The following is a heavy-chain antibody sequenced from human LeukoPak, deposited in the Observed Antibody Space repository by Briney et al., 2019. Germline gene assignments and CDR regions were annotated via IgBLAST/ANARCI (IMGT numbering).Heavy chain of an antibody. D-gene: IGHD1-7*01. CDR2: ISSSSSYI. V-gene: IGHV3-21*01. Sequence: SGGSLRLSCAASGFTFSSSGMNWVRQAPGKGLEWVSSISSSSSYIYYADSVKGRFTISRDNAKNSLYLQMNSLRAEDTAVYYCARAHNWKYGTFDYWGQGTLVTVSS. CDR1: GFTFSSSG. CDR3: ARAHNWKYGTFDY. J-gene: IGHJ4*02.